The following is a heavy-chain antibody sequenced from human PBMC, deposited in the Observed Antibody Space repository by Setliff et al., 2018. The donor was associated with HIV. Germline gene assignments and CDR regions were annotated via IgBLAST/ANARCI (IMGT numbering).Heavy chain of an antibody. CDR1: GGSISSYY. D-gene: IGHD6-19*01. CDR2: IYTSGSV. J-gene: IGHJ4*02. Sequence: SETLSLTCTVSGGSISSYYWSWIRQPPGKGLEWIGYIYTSGSVNSNPSLNSRVTISVDTSKNHFSLKVNSVTAADTAVYYCARSPRIGVAGEFEYWGQGTLVTVSS. V-gene: IGHV4-4*09. CDR3: ARSPRIGVAGEFEY.